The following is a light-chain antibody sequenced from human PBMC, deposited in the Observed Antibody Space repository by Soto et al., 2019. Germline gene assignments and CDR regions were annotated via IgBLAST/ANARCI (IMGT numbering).Light chain of an antibody. Sequence: QPVLTQPPSASGTPGQRVTISCSGSSSNIGTNTVNWYQQLPGTAPKLLISNDNQRPSGVPDRFSGSKSGTSASLAISGLQSEDEADYYCAAWDGSLKAYVFGTGTKLTVL. V-gene: IGLV1-44*01. CDR3: AAWDGSLKAYV. CDR2: NDN. J-gene: IGLJ1*01. CDR1: SSNIGTNT.